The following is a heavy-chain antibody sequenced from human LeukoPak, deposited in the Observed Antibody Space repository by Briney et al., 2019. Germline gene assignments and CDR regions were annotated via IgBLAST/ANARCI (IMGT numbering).Heavy chain of an antibody. CDR3: ARVGITTIVVVIPPDY. CDR1: GYTFTSYG. J-gene: IGHJ4*02. V-gene: IGHV1-18*01. Sequence: GASVKVSCKASGYTFTSYGISWVRQAPGQGLEWMGWISAYNGNTNYAQKLQGRVTMTTDTSTSTAYMELRSLRSDDTAVYYCARVGITTIVVVIPPDYWGQGTLVTVSS. CDR2: ISAYNGNT. D-gene: IGHD3-22*01.